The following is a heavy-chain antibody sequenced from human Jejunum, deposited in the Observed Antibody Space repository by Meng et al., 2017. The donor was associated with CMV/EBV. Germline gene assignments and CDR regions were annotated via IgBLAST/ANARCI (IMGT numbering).Heavy chain of an antibody. D-gene: IGHD2-21*01. V-gene: IGHV3-7*01. J-gene: IGHJ3*02. CDR2: INQDGGEN. CDR3: AAYTKEALDI. Sequence: CAASGLTFKIYAMTWVRQAPGKGLEWVANINQDGGENYYVDSVKGRFTISRDNAKNSLYLQMNSLRAEDAAVYFCAAYTKEALDIWGQGTLVTVSS. CDR1: GLTFKIYA.